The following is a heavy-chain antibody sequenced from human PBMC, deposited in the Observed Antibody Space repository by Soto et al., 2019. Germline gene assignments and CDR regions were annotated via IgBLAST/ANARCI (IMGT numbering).Heavy chain of an antibody. CDR3: PRQDRVVVEGRWCYP. J-gene: IGHJ5*02. CDR1: GYSISSGYH. Sequence: PSETLSLTCAVSGYSISSGYHWGWIRQPPGKGLEWLGSVHHSGSTYYNPSLKSRLTISVDKPKNQFSLNLTSVTAADTAVYHCPRQDRVVVEGRWCYPRGQGTLVTVAS. D-gene: IGHD2-15*01. CDR2: VHHSGST. V-gene: IGHV4-38-2*01.